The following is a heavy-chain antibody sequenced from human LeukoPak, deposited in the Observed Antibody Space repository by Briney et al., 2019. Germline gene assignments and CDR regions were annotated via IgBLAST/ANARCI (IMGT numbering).Heavy chain of an antibody. V-gene: IGHV1-2*02. J-gene: IGHJ4*02. Sequence: DSVKVSCKASGYTFSGTGQYLYWLRQAPGQGLECMGWIYPNNGATAYAQQFQGRVAMTRDTSINTAYMELSRPRPDDTAVYYCARDGPAQMVDFDYWGQGALVTVSS. CDR1: GYTFSGTGQY. D-gene: IGHD3-10*01. CDR3: ARDGPAQMVDFDY. CDR2: IYPNNGAT.